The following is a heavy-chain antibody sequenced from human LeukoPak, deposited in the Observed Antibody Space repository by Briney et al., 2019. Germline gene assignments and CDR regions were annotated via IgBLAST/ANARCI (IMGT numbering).Heavy chain of an antibody. V-gene: IGHV3-11*04. Sequence: GGSLRLSCAASGFTFSDYYMSWIRQAPGKGLEWVSYIGSSGRTIYYADSVKGRFTISRDNSKNTLYLQMISLRTEDTAVYYCAKDPRRYSRTGGYFDYWGQGTLVTVSS. J-gene: IGHJ4*02. CDR1: GFTFSDYY. D-gene: IGHD6-13*01. CDR3: AKDPRRYSRTGGYFDY. CDR2: IGSSGRTI.